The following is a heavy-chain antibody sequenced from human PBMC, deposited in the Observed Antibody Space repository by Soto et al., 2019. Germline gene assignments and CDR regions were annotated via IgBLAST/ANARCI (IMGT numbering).Heavy chain of an antibody. V-gene: IGHV1-18*01. D-gene: IGHD1-1*01. CDR1: GYTFTSYG. CDR3: ARDGVTTGTKNWFDP. Sequence: ASVKVSCKASGYTFTSYGISWVRQAPGQGLEWMGWISAYNGNTNYAQKLQGRVTMTTDTSTSTAYMELRSLRSDDTAVYYCARDGVTTGTKNWFDPWGQGILVTVSS. J-gene: IGHJ5*02. CDR2: ISAYNGNT.